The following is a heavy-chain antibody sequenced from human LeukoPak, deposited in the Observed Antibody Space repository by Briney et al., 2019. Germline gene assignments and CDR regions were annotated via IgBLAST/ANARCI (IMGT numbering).Heavy chain of an antibody. CDR1: GFTFSNYA. D-gene: IGHD6-19*01. CDR2: IIGSGGTT. V-gene: IGHV3-23*01. J-gene: IGHJ5*02. CDR3: AKDVGRGSGWYP. Sequence: GGYLSLSCAASGFTFSNYAMNWVRQAPGKGLEWVSGIIGSGGTTFYVDSVKGRFTISRDNSKNTLYLQMNCLRAEDTAVYYCAKDVGRGSGWYPWGQGTLVTVSS.